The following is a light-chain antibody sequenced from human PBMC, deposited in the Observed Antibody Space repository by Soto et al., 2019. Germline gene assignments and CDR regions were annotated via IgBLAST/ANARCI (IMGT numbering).Light chain of an antibody. CDR2: EVS. V-gene: IGLV2-14*01. CDR3: SSYTTSSTLV. CDR1: SSDVGRYNY. J-gene: IGLJ1*01. Sequence: QSALTQPASVSGSPGQSITISCTGTSSDVGRYNYVSWYQHHPGNAPKLMIYEVSNRPSGVSDRFSGSKSGSTASLTISGLHAEDEADYYCSSYTTSSTLVFGSGTKVTVL.